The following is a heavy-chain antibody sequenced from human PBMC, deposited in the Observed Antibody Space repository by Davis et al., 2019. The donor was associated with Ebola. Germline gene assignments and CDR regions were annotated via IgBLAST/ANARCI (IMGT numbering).Heavy chain of an antibody. Sequence: GESLKISCVVSGFTFSGSAMHWVRQASGKGLEWVGRIRSKANSYATAYAASVKGRFTISRDDSKNTAYLQMNSLKTEDTAVYYCSVSNSVDYWGQGTLVTVSS. D-gene: IGHD4-23*01. CDR2: IRSKANSYAT. J-gene: IGHJ4*02. CDR1: GFTFSGSA. CDR3: SVSNSVDY. V-gene: IGHV3-73*01.